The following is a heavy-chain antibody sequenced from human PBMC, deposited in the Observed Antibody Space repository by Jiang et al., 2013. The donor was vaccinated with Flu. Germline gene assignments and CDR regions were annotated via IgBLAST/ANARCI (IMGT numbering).Heavy chain of an antibody. Sequence: GLVKPSETLSLTCTVSGGSISSYYWSWIRQPPGKGLEWIGYIYYSGSTNYNPSLKSRVTISVDTSKNQFSLKLSSVTAADTAVYYCARDRGLGYWGQGTLVTVSS. J-gene: IGHJ4*02. V-gene: IGHV4-59*01. CDR2: IYYSGST. CDR3: ARDRGLGY. CDR1: GGSISSYY. D-gene: IGHD1-26*01.